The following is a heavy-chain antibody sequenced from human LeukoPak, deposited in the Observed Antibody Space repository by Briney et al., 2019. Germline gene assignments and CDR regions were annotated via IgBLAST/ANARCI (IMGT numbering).Heavy chain of an antibody. CDR2: LSGSGGNT. V-gene: IGHV3-23*01. CDR1: GFIFSSYA. J-gene: IGHJ4*02. CDR3: ASGIAAAAFDY. Sequence: PGGSLRLSCAASGFIFSSYAMGWVRQAPGKGLEWVSALSGSGGNTYYADSVKGRFTISRDNSKNTLYLQMNSLRAEDTAVYYCASGIAAAAFDYWGQGTLVTVSS. D-gene: IGHD6-13*01.